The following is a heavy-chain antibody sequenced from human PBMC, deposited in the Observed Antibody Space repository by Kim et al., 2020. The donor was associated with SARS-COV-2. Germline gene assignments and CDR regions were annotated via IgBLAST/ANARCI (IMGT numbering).Heavy chain of an antibody. V-gene: IGHV3-30-3*01. J-gene: IGHJ5*02. CDR3: AREWGS. CDR1: GFTFSTYA. Sequence: GGSLRLSCAAPGFTFSTYAMHWVRQPPGKGLEWVAFISSDGSKTYYEDSGKGRFTISRDNSKNLVYLQMNSLRDEDTTVYYCAREWGSWGQGTLVTVSS. D-gene: IGHD3-16*01. CDR2: ISSDGSKT.